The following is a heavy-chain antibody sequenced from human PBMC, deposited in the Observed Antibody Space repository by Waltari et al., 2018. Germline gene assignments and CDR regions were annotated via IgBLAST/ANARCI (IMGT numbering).Heavy chain of an antibody. CDR2: IYYSGST. J-gene: IGHJ2*01. CDR3: AREVAVAYPLSWYFDL. D-gene: IGHD6-19*01. V-gene: IGHV4-39*07. Sequence: GKGLEWIGSIYYSGSTYYNPSLRLRVTISVDTSLSQFSLKLSSLTSSDTAVYSCAREVAVAYPLSWYFDLWGLCPLVTVSS.